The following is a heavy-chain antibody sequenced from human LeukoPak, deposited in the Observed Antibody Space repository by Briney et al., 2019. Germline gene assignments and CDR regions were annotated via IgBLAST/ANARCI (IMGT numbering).Heavy chain of an antibody. J-gene: IGHJ4*02. CDR3: AKDRSGNYYGTLDC. D-gene: IGHD1-26*01. V-gene: IGHV3-23*01. CDR2: ISGSDSST. CDR1: GFTFRSYA. Sequence: GGSLRLSCVASGFTFRSYAMSWVRQAPGKGLEWVSAISGSDSSTYYADSVKGRFTISRDNSKNTLYLQMNSLRAEDTALYYCAKDRSGNYYGTLDCWGPGTLVTVSS.